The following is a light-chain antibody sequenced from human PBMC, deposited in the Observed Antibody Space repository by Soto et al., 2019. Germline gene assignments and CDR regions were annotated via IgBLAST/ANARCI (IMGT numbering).Light chain of an antibody. CDR2: ATS. CDR1: QSVSRTY. Sequence: EIVLTQSPGTLCLSPGERATLACRASQSVSRTYLAWYQQKPVQAPRLLIYATSSRATGIPDRFSGSGSGTDFTLTISRLEPEDFAVYYCQQYGRSGTFGQGTKVEIK. CDR3: QQYGRSGT. J-gene: IGKJ1*01. V-gene: IGKV3-20*01.